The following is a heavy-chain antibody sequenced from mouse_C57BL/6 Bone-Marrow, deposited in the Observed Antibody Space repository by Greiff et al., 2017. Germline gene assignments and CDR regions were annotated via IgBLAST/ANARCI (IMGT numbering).Heavy chain of an antibody. V-gene: IGHV1-64*01. CDR2: IHPNSGST. CDR3: ARWSMGYDGGFAY. J-gene: IGHJ3*01. Sequence: QVQLKQPGAELVKPGASVKLSCKASGYTFTSYWMHWVKQRPGQGLEWIGMIHPNSGSTNYNEKFKSKATLTVDKSSSTAYMQLSSLTSEDSAVYYCARWSMGYDGGFAYWGQGTLVTVSA. CDR1: GYTFTSYW. D-gene: IGHD2-2*01.